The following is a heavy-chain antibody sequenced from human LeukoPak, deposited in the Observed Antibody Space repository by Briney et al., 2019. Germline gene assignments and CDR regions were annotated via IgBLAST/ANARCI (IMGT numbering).Heavy chain of an antibody. D-gene: IGHD3-10*01. CDR3: ASRRGYYGSGSYYNVGAYYFDY. V-gene: IGHV3-21*01. CDR2: ISSSSSYI. Sequence: PGGSPRLSCAASGFTFSSYSMNWVRQAPGKGLEWVSSISSSSSYIYYADSVKGRFTISRDNAKNSLYLQMNSLRAEDTAVYYCASRRGYYGSGSYYNVGAYYFDYWGQGALVTVSS. J-gene: IGHJ4*02. CDR1: GFTFSSYS.